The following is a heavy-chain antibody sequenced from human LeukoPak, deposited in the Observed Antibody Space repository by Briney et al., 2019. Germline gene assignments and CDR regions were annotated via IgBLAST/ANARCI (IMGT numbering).Heavy chain of an antibody. CDR3: ARGRLTGTNPIYYFDY. CDR2: IYYSGST. Sequence: SETLSLTCTVSGGSISSSSYYWGWIRQPPGKGLEWIGSIYYSGSTYYNPSLKSRVTISVDTSKNQFSLKLSSVTAADTAVYYCARGRLTGTNPIYYFDYWGQGTLVTVSS. CDR1: GGSISSSSYY. D-gene: IGHD1-7*01. V-gene: IGHV4-39*07. J-gene: IGHJ4*02.